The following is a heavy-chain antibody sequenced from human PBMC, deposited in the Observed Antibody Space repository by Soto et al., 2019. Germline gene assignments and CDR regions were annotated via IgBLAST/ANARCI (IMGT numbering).Heavy chain of an antibody. CDR2: IDPSDSYT. CDR3: ARHLSPYSSSFAA. D-gene: IGHD6-13*01. Sequence: GESLKISCKASGYSFPTYWFGWVRQMPGNGLEWMGRIDPSDSYTNYSPSFQGHVTISADKSISTAYLQWSSLKASDTAMYYCARHLSPYSSSFAAWGQGTLVTVSS. J-gene: IGHJ5*02. V-gene: IGHV5-10-1*01. CDR1: GYSFPTYW.